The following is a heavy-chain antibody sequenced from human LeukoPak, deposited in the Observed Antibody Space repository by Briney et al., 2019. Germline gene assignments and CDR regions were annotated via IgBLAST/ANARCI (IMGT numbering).Heavy chain of an antibody. CDR3: AKAPAATPNWFDP. D-gene: IGHD2-2*01. CDR2: ISDDGDST. J-gene: IGHJ5*02. Sequence: GGSLRLSCAAAGFTFSNYAMSWVRQAPGKGLEWVAAISDDGDSTYYADSVKGRFTISRDNSKNTLYLQMNSLRAEDTAVYYCAKAPAATPNWFDPWGQGTLVTVSS. CDR1: GFTFSNYA. V-gene: IGHV3-23*01.